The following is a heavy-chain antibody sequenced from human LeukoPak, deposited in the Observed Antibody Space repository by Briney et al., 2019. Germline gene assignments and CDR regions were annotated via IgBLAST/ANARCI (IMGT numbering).Heavy chain of an antibody. Sequence: GGSLRLSCAASGFTFSSYAMSWVRQAPGKGLEWVSGISGSGGNTYYADSVKGRFTISRDNSKNTLYLQMNSLRAEDTAVYYCARSPRKNYSNYVPYYFDYWGQGTLVTVSS. V-gene: IGHV3-23*01. CDR1: GFTFSSYA. D-gene: IGHD4-11*01. J-gene: IGHJ4*02. CDR2: ISGSGGNT. CDR3: ARSPRKNYSNYVPYYFDY.